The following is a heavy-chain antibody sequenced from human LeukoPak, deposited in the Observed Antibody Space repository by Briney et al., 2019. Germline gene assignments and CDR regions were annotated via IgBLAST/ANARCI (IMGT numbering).Heavy chain of an antibody. V-gene: IGHV3-20*01. Sequence: GGSLRLSCAASGFTFDDYGMNWVRQAPGKGLEWVSGINENGGSTGYADSVQGRFSIFRDNTKNSLYLQMNSLRAEDTALYHCARATGPCSSTSRHTYGMDVWGQGTTVTVSS. CDR1: GFTFDDYG. CDR2: INENGGST. CDR3: ARATGPCSSTSRHTYGMDV. J-gene: IGHJ6*02. D-gene: IGHD2-2*01.